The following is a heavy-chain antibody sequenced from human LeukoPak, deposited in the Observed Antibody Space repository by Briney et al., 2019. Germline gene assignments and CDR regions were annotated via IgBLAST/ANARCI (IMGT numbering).Heavy chain of an antibody. J-gene: IGHJ3*02. CDR2: INPSGGST. CDR1: GYTFTSYY. D-gene: IGHD2-15*01. CDR3: ASSPQCSGGSCYSAKGAFDI. V-gene: IGHV1-46*01. Sequence: ASVKVSCKASGYTFTSYYMHWVRQAPGQGLEWMGIINPSGGSTSYAQKFQGRVTMTRDTSTSTVYMELSSLRSEDTAVYYCASSPQCSGGSCYSAKGAFDIWGQGTMVTVSS.